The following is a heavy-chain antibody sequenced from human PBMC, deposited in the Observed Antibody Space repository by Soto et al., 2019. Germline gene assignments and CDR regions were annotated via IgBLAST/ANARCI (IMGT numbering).Heavy chain of an antibody. D-gene: IGHD3-10*01. CDR2: IYYSGST. CDR1: GGSISSSSYY. Sequence: QLQLQESGPGLVKPSETLSLTCTVSGGSISSSSYYWGWIRQPPGKGLEWIGSIYYSGSTYYNPSLKSRVTISVDTSKNQFSLKLSSVTAADTAVYYCARLTYYYGSGSYRFDPWGQGTLVTVSS. CDR3: ARLTYYYGSGSYRFDP. V-gene: IGHV4-39*01. J-gene: IGHJ5*02.